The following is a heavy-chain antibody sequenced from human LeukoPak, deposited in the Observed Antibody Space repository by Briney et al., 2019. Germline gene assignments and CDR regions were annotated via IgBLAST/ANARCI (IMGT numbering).Heavy chain of an antibody. CDR3: ARGRADYDSSGYYYLPHYYYYMDV. CDR1: GDSISSGSYY. V-gene: IGHV4-61*02. J-gene: IGHJ6*03. CDR2: IYSSGRT. D-gene: IGHD3-22*01. Sequence: SETLSLTCTVSGDSISSGSYYWSWIRQPAGEGLEWIGRIYSSGRTHYSPSLKSRVTISVDTSRNQFSLRLSSVTAADTAVYYCARGRADYDSSGYYYLPHYYYYMDVWGKGTTVTVSS.